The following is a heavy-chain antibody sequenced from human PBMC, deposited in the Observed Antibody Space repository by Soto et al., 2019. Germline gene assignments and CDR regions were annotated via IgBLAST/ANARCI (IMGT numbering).Heavy chain of an antibody. CDR2: ITSSGGNA. J-gene: IGHJ5*02. CDR3: AKQYGGSPLGFDP. CDR1: GFSFKDYY. V-gene: IGHV3-11*01. Sequence: GGSLRLSCTASGFSFKDYYMTWMRQTPEKGLEWISTITSSGGNAYYAASVKGRVTISRDNAHNSLYLQMSGLRAEDTAVYYCAKQYGGSPLGFDPWGQGTLVTVSS. D-gene: IGHD2-15*01.